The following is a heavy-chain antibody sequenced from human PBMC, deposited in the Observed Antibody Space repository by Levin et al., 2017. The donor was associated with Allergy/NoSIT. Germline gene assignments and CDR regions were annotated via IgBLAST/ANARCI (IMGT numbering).Heavy chain of an antibody. V-gene: IGHV3-11*01. CDR1: GFTFSDYY. D-gene: IGHD1-26*01. Sequence: GESLKISCAASGFTFSDYYMSWIRQAPGKGLEWVSYISSSGSTIYYADSVKGRFTISRDNAKNSLYLQMNSLRAEDTAVYYCARDSGSYSFDYWGQGTLVTVSS. CDR3: ARDSGSYSFDY. CDR2: ISSSGSTI. J-gene: IGHJ4*02.